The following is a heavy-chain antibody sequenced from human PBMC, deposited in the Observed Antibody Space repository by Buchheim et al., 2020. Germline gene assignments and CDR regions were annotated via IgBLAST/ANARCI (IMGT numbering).Heavy chain of an antibody. J-gene: IGHJ4*03. Sequence: EVQLLESGGGLVQSGGSLRLSCAASGFTFSDYAMRWVRQAPGRGLEWVSAICPGGVGIFYVDSVKGRFTISRDNPKNTLFLQMKGLPAGDTAVYYCTRGVPAGETDYWGQGAL. CDR3: TRGVPAGETDY. CDR1: GFTFSDYA. V-gene: IGHV3-23*01. D-gene: IGHD6-13*01. CDR2: ICPGGVGI.